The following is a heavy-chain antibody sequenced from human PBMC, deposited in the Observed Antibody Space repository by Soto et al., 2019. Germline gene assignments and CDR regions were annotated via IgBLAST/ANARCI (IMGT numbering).Heavy chain of an antibody. D-gene: IGHD1-26*01. CDR3: ATSPVEPPRHYYYGMDV. J-gene: IGHJ6*02. CDR1: GYSFTSYW. Sequence: GESLKISCKGSGYSFTSYWIGWVRQMPGKGLEWMGIIYPGDSDTRYSPSFQGQVTISADKSISTAYLQWSSLKASDTAMYYCATSPVEPPRHYYYGMDVWGQGTTVTVSS. CDR2: IYPGDSDT. V-gene: IGHV5-51*01.